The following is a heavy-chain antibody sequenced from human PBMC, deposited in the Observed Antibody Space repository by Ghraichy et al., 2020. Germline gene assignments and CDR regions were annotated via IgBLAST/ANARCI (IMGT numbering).Heavy chain of an antibody. CDR3: ARDGRRTTLLWFGEGGGWFDP. CDR1: GGSFSGYY. D-gene: IGHD3-10*01. CDR2: INHSGST. Sequence: GSLRLSCAVYGGSFSGYYRSWIRQPPGKGLEWIGEINHSGSTNYNPSLKSRVTISVDTSKNQFSLKLSSVTAADTAVYYCARDGRRTTLLWFGEGGGWFDPWGQGTLVTVSS. J-gene: IGHJ5*02. V-gene: IGHV4-34*01.